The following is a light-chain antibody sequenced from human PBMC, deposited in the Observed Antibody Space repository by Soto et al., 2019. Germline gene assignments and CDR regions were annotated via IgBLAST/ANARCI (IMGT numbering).Light chain of an antibody. V-gene: IGKV1-5*01. J-gene: IGKJ1*01. Sequence: DIQMTQSPSTLYASVGDRVTITCRASQSSSSWLAWYQQKPGKAPKLLIYDASSWESGVPSRFSGSGAGTEFTLTISSLQPDDFATYYCQQYRTFGQGTKVDIK. CDR1: QSSSSW. CDR3: QQYRT. CDR2: DAS.